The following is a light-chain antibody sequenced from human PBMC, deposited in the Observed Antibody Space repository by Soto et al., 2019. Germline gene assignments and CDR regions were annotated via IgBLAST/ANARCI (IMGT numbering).Light chain of an antibody. V-gene: IGLV2-8*01. J-gene: IGLJ1*01. Sequence: QSALTQPPSASGSPGQSVTISCTGTSSDGGGYNYVSWYQQHPGKAPKLMIYEVSKRPSGVPDRFAGSKSGNTASLTVSGLQAEDEADYYCSSYAGSNHVLFGTGTKLTVL. CDR1: SSDGGGYNY. CDR2: EVS. CDR3: SSYAGSNHVL.